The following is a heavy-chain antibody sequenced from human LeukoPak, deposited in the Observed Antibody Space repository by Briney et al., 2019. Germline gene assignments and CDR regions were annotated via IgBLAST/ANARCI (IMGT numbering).Heavy chain of an antibody. D-gene: IGHD1-26*01. J-gene: IGHJ6*02. CDR3: ARDHSGSYPFYYYYGMDV. CDR2: ISSSGSTI. V-gene: IGHV3-11*01. Sequence: GGSLRLSCAASGFTFSDYYMSWIRQAPGKGLEWVSYISSSGSTIYYADSVKDRFTISRDNAKNSLYLQMNSLRAEDTAVYYCARDHSGSYPFYYYYGMDVWGQGTTVTVSS. CDR1: GFTFSDYY.